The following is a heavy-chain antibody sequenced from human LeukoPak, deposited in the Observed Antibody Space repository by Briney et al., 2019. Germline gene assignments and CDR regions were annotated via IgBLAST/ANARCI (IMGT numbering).Heavy chain of an antibody. CDR1: GFIFSSYE. J-gene: IGHJ4*02. CDR3: ARGGNYYGSGSYQEFDY. Sequence: GGSLRLSCAASGFIFSSYEVNWVRQAPGKGLEWVSYISSSGSTIYYADSVKGRFTISRDNAQNSLYLQMNSLRAEDTAVYYCARGGNYYGSGSYQEFDYWGQGTLVTVSS. D-gene: IGHD3-10*01. V-gene: IGHV3-48*03. CDR2: ISSSGSTI.